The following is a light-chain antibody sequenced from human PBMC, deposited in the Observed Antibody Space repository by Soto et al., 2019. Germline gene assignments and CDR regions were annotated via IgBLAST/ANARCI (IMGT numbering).Light chain of an antibody. CDR1: QGVSSSY. CDR2: ATS. J-gene: IGKJ4*01. Sequence: IVMTQSPATLSVSPGERVTLSCRASQGVSSSYLAWYQQKPGQAPRLLIFATSTRATGIPARFSGSGSGTEFTLTISSLQSEDFAVYYCQQYNNWPLTFGGGTKVDIK. CDR3: QQYNNWPLT. V-gene: IGKV3-15*01.